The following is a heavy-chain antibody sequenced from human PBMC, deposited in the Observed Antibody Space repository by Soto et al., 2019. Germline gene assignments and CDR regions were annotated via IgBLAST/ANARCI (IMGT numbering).Heavy chain of an antibody. Sequence: PSETLSLTCAVSGGSISSSNWWSWVRQPPGKGLEWIGEIYHSGSTNYNPSLKSRVTISVDKSKNQLSLKLSSVTAADTAVYFCARDRVVLVGATFYYYGMDVWGQGTTVTVSS. CDR3: ARDRVVLVGATFYYYGMDV. J-gene: IGHJ6*02. V-gene: IGHV4-4*02. CDR1: GGSISSSNW. D-gene: IGHD1-26*01. CDR2: IYHSGST.